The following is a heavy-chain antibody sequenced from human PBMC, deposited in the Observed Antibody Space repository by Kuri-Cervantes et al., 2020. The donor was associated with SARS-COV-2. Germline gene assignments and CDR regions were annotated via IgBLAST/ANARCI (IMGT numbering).Heavy chain of an antibody. Sequence: SETLSLTCAVSGYSISSGYYWGWIRQPAGKGLEWIGRIYTSGSTNYNPSLKSRVTMSVDTSKNQFSLKLSSVTAADTAVYYCARVRSLIVNNAFDIWGQGTMVTVSS. CDR1: GYSISSGYY. V-gene: IGHV4-4*07. CDR3: ARVRSLIVNNAFDI. D-gene: IGHD2-21*01. CDR2: IYTSGST. J-gene: IGHJ3*02.